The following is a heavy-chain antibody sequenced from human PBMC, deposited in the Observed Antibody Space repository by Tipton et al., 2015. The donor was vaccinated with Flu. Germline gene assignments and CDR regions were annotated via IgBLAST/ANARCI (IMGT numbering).Heavy chain of an antibody. V-gene: IGHV1-18*04. CDR2: ISGYNGYT. CDR1: GYKFTSYS. CDR3: GRVSSCWCSYLTDV. D-gene: IGHD6-19*01. Sequence: QLVQSGAEVKKPGASVKVSCKASGYKFTSYSITWVRQAPGQGLEWMGWISGYNGYTSYAQKLQGRVTMTTDTSTTAAYMELRCLISDDTAVYYCGRVSSCWCSYLTDVWGKGTKVTVSS. J-gene: IGHJ6*04.